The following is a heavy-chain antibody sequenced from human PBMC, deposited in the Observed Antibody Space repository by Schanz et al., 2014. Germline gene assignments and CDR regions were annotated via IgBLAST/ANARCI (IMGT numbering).Heavy chain of an antibody. CDR3: VRDSFFAIDY. V-gene: IGHV3-48*01. CDR1: GFGFSNYG. Sequence: EAHLVESGGGLIQPGGSLRLSCAASGFGFSNYGMHWVRQAPGGGLEWVSYVSRSTPDIYYADSVKGRFTMSRDNAKNSVFLQVNSLRADYTAVYYCVRDSFFAIDYWGQGTLVTVSS. CDR2: VSRSTPDI. D-gene: IGHD3-3*01. J-gene: IGHJ4*03.